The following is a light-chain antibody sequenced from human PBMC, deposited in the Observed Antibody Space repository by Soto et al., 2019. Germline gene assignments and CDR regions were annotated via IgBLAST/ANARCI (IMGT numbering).Light chain of an antibody. CDR3: QQYYKLPYT. CDR2: GAS. Sequence: EIVMTQSPATLSVSPGERATLSCRASQSLSGNLAWYQQNPGRAPRLLIYGASARATGIPARFSGSGSGTEFTLTISSLQSEDFAVYYCQQYYKLPYTFGQGTRLEIK. CDR1: QSLSGN. J-gene: IGKJ2*01. V-gene: IGKV3-15*01.